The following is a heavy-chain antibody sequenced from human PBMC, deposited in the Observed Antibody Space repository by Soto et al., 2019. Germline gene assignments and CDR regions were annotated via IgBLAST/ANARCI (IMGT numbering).Heavy chain of an antibody. CDR3: ATAEVDY. Sequence: VGSLRLSGAASGFTFGNSWMHWVRQAPGEGLEWVSRMNSDGSSTNYADSVKGRFTVSRDNAKNTLYLQMNSLRAEDTAVYYCATAEVDYWGPGTLVTVSS. CDR2: MNSDGSST. CDR1: GFTFGNSW. J-gene: IGHJ4*02. V-gene: IGHV3-74*01.